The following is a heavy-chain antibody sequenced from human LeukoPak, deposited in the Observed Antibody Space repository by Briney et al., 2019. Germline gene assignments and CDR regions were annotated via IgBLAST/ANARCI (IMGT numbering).Heavy chain of an antibody. J-gene: IGHJ4*02. Sequence: GGSLRLSCAASGFTFSSYAMSWVRQAPGKGLEWVSAISGSGGSTYYADSVKGRFTISRDNSKNTLYLQMNSLRAEDTAVYYCAKDRRPMAIAAAGSYYFDYWGQGTLVTVSS. CDR2: ISGSGGST. D-gene: IGHD6-13*01. V-gene: IGHV3-23*01. CDR1: GFTFSSYA. CDR3: AKDRRPMAIAAAGSYYFDY.